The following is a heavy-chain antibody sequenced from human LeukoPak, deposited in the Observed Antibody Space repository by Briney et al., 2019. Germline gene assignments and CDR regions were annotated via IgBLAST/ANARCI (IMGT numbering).Heavy chain of an antibody. CDR2: IYTSGST. CDR3: ARDDSVVVPAAMPYYYYGMDV. Sequence: SETLSLTCTVSGGSISSYYWSWIRQPAGKGLEWIGRIYTSGSTNYNPSLKSRVTMPVDTSKNQFSLKLSSVTAADTAVYYCARDDSVVVPAAMPYYYYGMDVWGQGTTVTVSS. J-gene: IGHJ6*02. D-gene: IGHD2-2*01. CDR1: GGSISSYY. V-gene: IGHV4-4*07.